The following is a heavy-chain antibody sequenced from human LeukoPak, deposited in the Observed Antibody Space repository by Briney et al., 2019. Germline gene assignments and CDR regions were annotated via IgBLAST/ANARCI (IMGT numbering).Heavy chain of an antibody. D-gene: IGHD6-13*01. V-gene: IGHV1-2*02. J-gene: IGHJ3*02. Sequence: ASVKVSCKASGYTFTDYYIHWVRQAPGQGLEWMGWINPNSGGTNYAQKFQGRVTMTRDTSISTAYMELSRLRSDDTAVYYCASPYLGYSSSWMDAFDIWGQGTMVTVSS. CDR1: GYTFTDYY. CDR2: INPNSGGT. CDR3: ASPYLGYSSSWMDAFDI.